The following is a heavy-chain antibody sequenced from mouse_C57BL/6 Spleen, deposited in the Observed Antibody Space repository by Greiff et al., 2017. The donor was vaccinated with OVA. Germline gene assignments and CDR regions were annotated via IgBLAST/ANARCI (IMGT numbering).Heavy chain of an antibody. CDR2: INPNNGGT. J-gene: IGHJ4*01. CDR3: ARRGAYYSNYVGAMDY. D-gene: IGHD2-5*01. CDR1: GYTFTDYY. V-gene: IGHV1-26*01. Sequence: VQLKQSGPELVKPGASVKISCKASGYTFTDYYMNWVKQSHGKSLEWIGDINPNNGGTSYNQKFKGKATLTVDKSSSTAYMELRSLTSEDSAVYYCARRGAYYSNYVGAMDYWGQGTSVTVSS.